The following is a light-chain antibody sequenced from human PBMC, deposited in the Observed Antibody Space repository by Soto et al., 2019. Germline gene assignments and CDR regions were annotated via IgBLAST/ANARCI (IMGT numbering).Light chain of an antibody. Sequence: EIVMTQSPATLSLSPGEGATLSCRASQNVHRDLAWYQQKPGQAPRLLIYDESTRATGIPARFSGSGSGTEFTLTISSLQSEDFAVYYCQQYTNWPPLTFGGGTKVEI. J-gene: IGKJ4*01. V-gene: IGKV3-15*01. CDR3: QQYTNWPPLT. CDR2: DES. CDR1: QNVHRD.